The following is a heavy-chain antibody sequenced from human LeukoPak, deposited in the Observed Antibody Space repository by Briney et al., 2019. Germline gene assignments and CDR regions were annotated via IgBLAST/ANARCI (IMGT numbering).Heavy chain of an antibody. CDR2: ISGGGGST. J-gene: IGHJ4*02. V-gene: IGHV3-23*01. Sequence: QAGGSLRLSCAASGFTFSTYAMSGVRQAPGKGLEWVSGISGGGGSTYYADSVKGRFTISRDNSKNTLYLQMNSLRAEDTAVYYCARDRERTFDYWGQGTLVTVSS. CDR1: GFTFSTYA. CDR3: ARDRERTFDY. D-gene: IGHD1-1*01.